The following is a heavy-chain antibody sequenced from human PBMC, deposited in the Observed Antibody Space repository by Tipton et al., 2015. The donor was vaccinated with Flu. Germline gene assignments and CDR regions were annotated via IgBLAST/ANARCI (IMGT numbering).Heavy chain of an antibody. Sequence: LRLSCAVYGESLTNYYWSWIRQPPGKGLEWIGEINHGGNTNYSPSLKSRVTMSVDTSKNQFSLRMTSVTAADTAVYYCGRMEYSSGSYFRVDPCDIWGQGTMVIVSS. CDR1: GESLTNYY. CDR2: INHGGNT. J-gene: IGHJ3*02. V-gene: IGHV4-34*01. CDR3: GRMEYSSGSYFRVDPCDI. D-gene: IGHD6-19*01.